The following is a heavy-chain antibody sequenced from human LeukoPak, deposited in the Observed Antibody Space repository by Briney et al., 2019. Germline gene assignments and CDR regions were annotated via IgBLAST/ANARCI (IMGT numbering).Heavy chain of an antibody. CDR2: IHPGDSDI. D-gene: IGHD7-27*01. Sequence: GESLKISCKGSGYRFTIYWIGWVRQMPGRGLEWIGIIHPGDSDIRYSPSFQGQVNISADKSISTAYLQWSSLKASDTAMYYCVRRTTGEYYFDYWGQGTLVTVSS. CDR3: VRRTTGEYYFDY. J-gene: IGHJ4*02. V-gene: IGHV5-51*01. CDR1: GYRFTIYW.